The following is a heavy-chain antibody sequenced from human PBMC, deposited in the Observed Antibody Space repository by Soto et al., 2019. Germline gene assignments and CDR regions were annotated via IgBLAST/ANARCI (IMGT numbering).Heavy chain of an antibody. CDR3: ATPRYGHRGGDALDI. V-gene: IGHV1-24*01. D-gene: IGHD3-10*01. Sequence: ASVKVSCKVSGYTLTELSMHWVRQAPGKGLEWMGGFDPEDGETIYAQKFQGRVTMTEDTSIDTAYMELSSLRSEDTAVYYCATPRYGHRGGDALDIWGQGTMVTVSS. J-gene: IGHJ3*02. CDR1: GYTLTELS. CDR2: FDPEDGET.